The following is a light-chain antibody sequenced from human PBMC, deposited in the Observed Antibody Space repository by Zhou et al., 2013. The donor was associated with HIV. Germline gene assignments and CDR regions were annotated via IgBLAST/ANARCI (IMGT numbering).Light chain of an antibody. V-gene: IGKV3-20*01. J-gene: IGKJ2*01. CDR2: GAS. CDR1: QSVSGNK. CDR3: HQYGRSPYT. Sequence: EIVLTQSPGTLSLSPGERATLSCRASQSVSGNKLAWYQQKPGQAPRLLISGASTRATGIPARFSGSGSGTGFTLTISRLEPEDFAVYYCHQYGRSPYTFGRGTKLEI.